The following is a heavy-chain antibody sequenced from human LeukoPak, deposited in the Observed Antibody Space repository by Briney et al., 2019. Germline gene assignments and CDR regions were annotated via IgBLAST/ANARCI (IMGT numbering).Heavy chain of an antibody. CDR3: ARNRFYLTGAYYFDP. V-gene: IGHV4-59*01. CDR1: GASMKNSF. CDR2: ISDSGNT. D-gene: IGHD3-22*01. Sequence: SPETLSLTCSVSGASMKNSFWSWIRQPPGKGLEWIGYISDSGNTNYNPSLKSRVTFSIDTSKGQFYLNLRSVTAADTALYFCARNRFYLTGAYYFDPWGRGTQVTVSS. J-gene: IGHJ5*02.